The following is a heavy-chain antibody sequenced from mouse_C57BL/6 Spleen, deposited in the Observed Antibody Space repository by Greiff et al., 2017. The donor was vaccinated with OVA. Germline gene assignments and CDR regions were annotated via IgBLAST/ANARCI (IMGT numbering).Heavy chain of an antibody. CDR2: INPNNGGT. D-gene: IGHD2-3*01. V-gene: IGHV1-26*01. J-gene: IGHJ2*01. CDR3: ARAADGYYSYFDY. Sequence: VQLQQSGPELVKPGASVKISCKASGYTFTDYYMNWVKQSHGKSLEWIGDINPNNGGTSYNQKFKGKATLTVDKSSSTAYMELRSLTSEDSAVYYCARAADGYYSYFDYWGQGTTLTVSS. CDR1: GYTFTDYY.